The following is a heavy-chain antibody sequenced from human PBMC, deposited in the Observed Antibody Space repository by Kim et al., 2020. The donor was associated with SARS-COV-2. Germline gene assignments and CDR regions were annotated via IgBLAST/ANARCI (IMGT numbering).Heavy chain of an antibody. D-gene: IGHD3-10*01. J-gene: IGHJ3*02. V-gene: IGHV4-39*01. CDR3: ARLSGVNWGAFDI. CDR2: IYYSGST. Sequence: SETLSLTCTVSGGSISSSSYYWGWIRQPPGKGLEWIGSIYYSGSTYYNPSLKSRVTISVDTSKNQFSLKLSSVTAADTAVYYCARLSGVNWGAFDIWGQGTMVTVSS. CDR1: GGSISSSSYY.